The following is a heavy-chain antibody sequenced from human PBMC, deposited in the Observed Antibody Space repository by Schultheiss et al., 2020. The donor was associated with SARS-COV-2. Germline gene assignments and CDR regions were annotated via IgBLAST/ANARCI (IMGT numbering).Heavy chain of an antibody. CDR1: GGSISSYY. V-gene: IGHV4-59*08. Sequence: SETLSLTCTVSGGSISSYYWSWIRQPPGKGLEWIGYIYYSGSTNYNPSLKSRVTISVDTSKNQFSLKLSSVSAADTAVYYCARHARNDYGDYFEYWGQGTLVTVSS. CDR2: IYYSGST. J-gene: IGHJ4*02. D-gene: IGHD4-17*01. CDR3: ARHARNDYGDYFEY.